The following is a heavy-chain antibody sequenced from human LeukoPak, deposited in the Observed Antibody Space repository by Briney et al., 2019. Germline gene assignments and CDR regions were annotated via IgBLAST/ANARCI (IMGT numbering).Heavy chain of an antibody. D-gene: IGHD3-22*01. V-gene: IGHV3-64*01. CDR1: GFTFSSYA. Sequence: GGSPRLSCAASGFTFSSYAMHWVRQAPGKGLEYVSAISSNGGSTYYANSVKGRFTISRDNSKNTLYLQMGSLRAEDMAVYYCARSWGYYYDSSGAIDYWGQGTLVTVSS. J-gene: IGHJ4*02. CDR3: ARSWGYYYDSSGAIDY. CDR2: ISSNGGST.